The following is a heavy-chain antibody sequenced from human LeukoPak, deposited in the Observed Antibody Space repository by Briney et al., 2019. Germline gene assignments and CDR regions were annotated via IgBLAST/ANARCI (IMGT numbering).Heavy chain of an antibody. Sequence: GASVKVSCKASGGTFSSYAISWVRQAPGQGLEWMGGIIPIFGTANYAQKFQGRVTITADESTSTAYMELSSLRSEDTAVYYCARAPWVSFNSSGFDYWGQGTLVTVSS. CDR1: GGTFSSYA. CDR3: ARAPWVSFNSSGFDY. V-gene: IGHV1-69*13. CDR2: IIPIFGTA. D-gene: IGHD6-19*01. J-gene: IGHJ4*02.